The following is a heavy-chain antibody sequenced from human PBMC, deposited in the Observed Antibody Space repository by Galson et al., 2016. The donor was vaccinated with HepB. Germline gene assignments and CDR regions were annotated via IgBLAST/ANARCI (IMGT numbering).Heavy chain of an antibody. Sequence: SETLSLTCSVSGDSFTNSAYSWAWIRQSPGKGLEWIATVYSAGITSHNSSLKSRVAISVDTSKSQVSLKLTSVSAADTAVYFCARLLSISVAGFFRYAFDIGGQGTVVIVSS. CDR3: ARLLSISVAGFFRYAFDI. J-gene: IGHJ3*02. D-gene: IGHD6-19*01. CDR2: VYSAGIT. CDR1: GDSFTNSAYS. V-gene: IGHV4-39*01.